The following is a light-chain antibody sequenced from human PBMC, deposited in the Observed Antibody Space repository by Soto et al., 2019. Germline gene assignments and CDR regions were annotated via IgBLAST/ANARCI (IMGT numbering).Light chain of an antibody. J-gene: IGKJ1*01. Sequence: DIQITQSPSTLSASVGDRVAITCRTSQSVSAWLAWYQQKPGKAPKLLIYKASTLESGVPSRFSGSGTKTEFTLTISSLQPDDFATYYCQEYNSFSRWTFGQGTKVEIK. CDR2: KAS. CDR1: QSVSAW. CDR3: QEYNSFSRWT. V-gene: IGKV1-5*03.